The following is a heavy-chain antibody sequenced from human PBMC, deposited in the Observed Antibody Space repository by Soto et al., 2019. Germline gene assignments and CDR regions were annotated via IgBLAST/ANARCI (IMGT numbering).Heavy chain of an antibody. J-gene: IGHJ6*02. D-gene: IGHD2-8*01. CDR1: GFTFSNAW. CDR3: AGGAYCTNGVCYNGMDV. Sequence: GGSLRLSCAASGFTFSNAWMNWVRQAPGKGLEWVGRIKSKTDGGTTDYAAPVKGRFTISRDDSKNSLYLQMNSLRDEDTAVYYCAGGAYCTNGVCYNGMDVWGQGTTVTVSS. V-gene: IGHV3-15*07. CDR2: IKSKTDGGTT.